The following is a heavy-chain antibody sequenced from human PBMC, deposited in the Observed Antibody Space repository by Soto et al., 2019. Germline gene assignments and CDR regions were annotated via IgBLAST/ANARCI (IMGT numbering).Heavy chain of an antibody. CDR1: DDSINSDKYY. CDR2: IYYRGNA. V-gene: IGHV4-39*01. J-gene: IGHJ4*02. CDR3: ARLEGLATISYYFDF. Sequence: QLQLQESGPGLVKPSETLSLTCSVSDDSINSDKYYWGWIRQPPGKGLEWIGSIYYRGNAYYNPSPQTQVTISLAKSKCQFSLKLNSVTAADSAVYFCARLEGLATISYYFDFWGPGALVTVSS. D-gene: IGHD3-3*01.